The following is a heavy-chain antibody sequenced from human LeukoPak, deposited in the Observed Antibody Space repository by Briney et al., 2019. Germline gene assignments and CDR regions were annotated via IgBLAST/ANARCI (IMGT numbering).Heavy chain of an antibody. J-gene: IGHJ4*02. CDR1: GFTVSSNY. CDR2: IYSGGST. Sequence: GGSLRLSCAASGFTVSSNYMSWVRQAPGKGLEWVSVIYSGGSTYYADSVKGRFTISRDNSKNTLYLQMTSLRAEDTAVYYCASSSRGYSYGWGYWGQGALVTVSS. CDR3: ASSSRGYSYGWGY. D-gene: IGHD5-18*01. V-gene: IGHV3-66*01.